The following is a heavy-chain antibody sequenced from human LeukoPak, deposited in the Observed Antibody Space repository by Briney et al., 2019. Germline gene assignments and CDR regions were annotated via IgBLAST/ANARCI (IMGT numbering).Heavy chain of an antibody. CDR1: GFIFDRYG. Sequence: GGSLRLSCAASGFIFDRYGMTWVRQAPGEGLNWVSSSSDSGSDTYYANSVKGRFPVYRGNCTSTVYVQTNSLRAEDPAIYYCAKQESSRSYPYYFAYWGQGTLVTVSS. D-gene: IGHD2-2*01. CDR3: AKQESSRSYPYYFAY. V-gene: IGHV3-23*01. J-gene: IGHJ4*02. CDR2: SSDSGSDT.